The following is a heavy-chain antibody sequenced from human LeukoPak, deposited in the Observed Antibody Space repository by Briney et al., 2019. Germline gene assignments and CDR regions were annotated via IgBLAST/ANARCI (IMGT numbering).Heavy chain of an antibody. V-gene: IGHV4-34*01. D-gene: IGHD2-2*01. CDR1: GGSFSGYY. CDR3: ARGDVVVPAAVNWFDP. CDR2: INHSGST. Sequence: SETLSLTCAVYGGSFSGYYWSWIRQPPGKGLEWIGEINHSGSTNYNPSLKSRVTISVDTSKNQFSLKPSSVTAADTAVYYCARGDVVVPAAVNWFDPWGQGTLVTVSS. J-gene: IGHJ5*02.